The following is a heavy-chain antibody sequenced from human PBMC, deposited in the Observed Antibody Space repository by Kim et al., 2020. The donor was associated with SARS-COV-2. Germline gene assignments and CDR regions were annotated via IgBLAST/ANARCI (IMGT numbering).Heavy chain of an antibody. J-gene: IGHJ4*02. V-gene: IGHV3-48*03. Sequence: GGSLRLSCAASGFRFSSYAMNWVRQTPGKGLEWISYVGSISRSTYYADSVRGRFTISRDNAKKSLYLQMNSLRAEDTAVYYCATPACNDGWYFDYWGRGTLVTVSS. CDR2: VGSISRST. CDR3: ATPACNDGWYFDY. D-gene: IGHD1-1*01. CDR1: GFRFSSYA.